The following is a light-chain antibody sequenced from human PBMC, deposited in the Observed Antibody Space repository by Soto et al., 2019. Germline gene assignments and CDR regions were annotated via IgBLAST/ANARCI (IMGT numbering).Light chain of an antibody. CDR3: QQYYQWPPYT. J-gene: IGKJ2*01. CDR2: SIS. Sequence: EIVMTQSPATLSVSPGERVTLSCRASQSVGNRLAWYQQRPGQAPRLLIYSISTRASAVPGRFSGSGSGAEFTLTISSLQSEDFGVYYCQQYYQWPPYTFGQGTKLEI. V-gene: IGKV3-15*01. CDR1: QSVGNR.